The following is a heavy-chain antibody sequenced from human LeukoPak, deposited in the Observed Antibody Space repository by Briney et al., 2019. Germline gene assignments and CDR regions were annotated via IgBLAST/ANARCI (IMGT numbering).Heavy chain of an antibody. J-gene: IGHJ3*01. CDR2: ISGNT. CDR1: GYIFTSYG. Sequence: ASVKVSCKASGYIFTSYGITWVRQAPGQGPEWMGWISGNTEYAQKLQGRVTMTTDTSTRTAYMELGSLRSDDTAVYYCARCTSTSCYAPLDLWGQGTVVTVSS. V-gene: IGHV1-18*01. D-gene: IGHD2-2*01. CDR3: ARCTSTSCYAPLDL.